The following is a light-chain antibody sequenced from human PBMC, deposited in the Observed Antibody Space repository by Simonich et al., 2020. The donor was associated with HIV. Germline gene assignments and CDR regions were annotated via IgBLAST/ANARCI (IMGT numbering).Light chain of an antibody. Sequence: DIQMTQSPSTLSASVGDRVTITCRASQSISSWLAWYQQKPGKVPKLLIYAASSLQSGVPSRFSGSGSGTDFTLTISSLQPEDFATYYCQQTNILPLTFGGGTKVELK. V-gene: IGKV1-12*01. CDR3: QQTNILPLT. CDR2: AAS. CDR1: QSISSW. J-gene: IGKJ4*01.